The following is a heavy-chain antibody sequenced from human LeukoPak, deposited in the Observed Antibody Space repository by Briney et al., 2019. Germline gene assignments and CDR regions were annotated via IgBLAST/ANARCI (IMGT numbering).Heavy chain of an antibody. D-gene: IGHD6-6*01. Sequence: GESLRLSCAVAGFTFSDYRMNWVRQAPGEGLEWVSSISGSSTNIYYADSVKGRFTISRDNAKNSVYLQMNSLRAEDTAVYYCARDDPSMIAALHYWGQGTLVTVSS. CDR2: ISGSSTNI. V-gene: IGHV3-21*01. CDR3: ARDDPSMIAALHY. J-gene: IGHJ4*02. CDR1: GFTFSDYR.